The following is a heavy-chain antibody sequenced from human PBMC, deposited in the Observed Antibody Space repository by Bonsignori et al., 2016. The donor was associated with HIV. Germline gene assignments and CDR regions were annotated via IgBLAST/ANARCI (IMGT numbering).Heavy chain of an antibody. CDR1: GGSLSSYD. D-gene: IGHD2-2*01. CDR2: LSYNGGT. CDR3: ARGGPEYSSSWFRNSAFDI. V-gene: IGHV4-59*01. J-gene: IGHJ3*02. Sequence: SETLSLTCSVSGGSLSSYDWNWIRQFPGKGLEWIGYLSYNGGTNYNPSLRSRVTLSVDMSKNLVSLRMKSMTAADTAIYFCARGGPEYSSSWFRNSAFDIWGQGTLVTVSS.